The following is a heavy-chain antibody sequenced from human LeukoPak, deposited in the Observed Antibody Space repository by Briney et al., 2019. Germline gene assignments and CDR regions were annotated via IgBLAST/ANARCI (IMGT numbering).Heavy chain of an antibody. V-gene: IGHV1-24*01. D-gene: IGHD6-19*01. CDR2: FDPEDGET. CDR3: ATGQSKQWLVNPLDY. Sequence: ASVKVSCKVSGYTLTELSMHWVRQAPGKGLEWMGGFDPEDGETIYAQKFQGRVTMNEDTSTDTAYMELSSLRSEDTAVYYCATGQSKQWLVNPLDYWGQGTLVTVSS. J-gene: IGHJ4*02. CDR1: GYTLTELS.